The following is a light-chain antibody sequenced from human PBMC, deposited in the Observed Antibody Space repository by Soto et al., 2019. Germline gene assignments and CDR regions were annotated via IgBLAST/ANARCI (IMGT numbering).Light chain of an antibody. Sequence: DIQMTQSPSSLSAFVGDSVTITCHASQRIRPFLNWYHQKPGKAPKLLIYSASYLQSGVPSNFSGSGSGTDFTLSIVTLQPEDFGTYFCQQSYRLPLTFGGGTKVEI. CDR2: SAS. CDR1: QRIRPF. J-gene: IGKJ4*01. CDR3: QQSYRLPLT. V-gene: IGKV1-39*01.